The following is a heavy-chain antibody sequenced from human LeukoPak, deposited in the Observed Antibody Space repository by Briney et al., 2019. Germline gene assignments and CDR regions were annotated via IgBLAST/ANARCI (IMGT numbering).Heavy chain of an antibody. CDR1: GYTFTSYG. Sequence: ASVKVSCKASGYTFTSYGISWVRQAPGQGLEWMGWISAYNGNTNYAQKLQGRVTMTTDTSTSTAYMELRSLKSDDTAVYYCARDPLVLLWFGESDYWGQGTLVTVSS. J-gene: IGHJ4*02. D-gene: IGHD3-10*01. CDR2: ISAYNGNT. CDR3: ARDPLVLLWFGESDY. V-gene: IGHV1-18*01.